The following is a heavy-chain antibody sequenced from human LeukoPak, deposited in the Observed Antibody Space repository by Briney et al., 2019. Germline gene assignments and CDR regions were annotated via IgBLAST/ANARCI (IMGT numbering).Heavy chain of an antibody. J-gene: IGHJ4*02. D-gene: IGHD3-10*01. Sequence: GGSLRLSCAASGFTFSSYAVSWVRQAPGKGLEWVSVISGSGGSTYYADSVKGRFTISRDNSKNTLYLQMNSLRAEDTAVYYCARGFGSFDYWGQGTLVTVSS. V-gene: IGHV3-23*01. CDR2: ISGSGGST. CDR1: GFTFSSYA. CDR3: ARGFGSFDY.